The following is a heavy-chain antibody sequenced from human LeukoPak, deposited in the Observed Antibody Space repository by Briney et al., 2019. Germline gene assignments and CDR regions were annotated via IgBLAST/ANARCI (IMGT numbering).Heavy chain of an antibody. CDR1: GYSFTSYY. V-gene: IGHV1-46*01. D-gene: IGHD3-22*01. J-gene: IGHJ4*02. Sequence: ASVKVSCKASGYSFTSYYMHWVRQAPGQGLEWMGIISPTGGSTSYAQKFQGRVTVTRDMSTRTAFMQLSGLRSEDTAVYYCARGRLNYNSGGYDENAHLDYWGQGTPVTVSS. CDR3: ARGRLNYNSGGYDENAHLDY. CDR2: ISPTGGST.